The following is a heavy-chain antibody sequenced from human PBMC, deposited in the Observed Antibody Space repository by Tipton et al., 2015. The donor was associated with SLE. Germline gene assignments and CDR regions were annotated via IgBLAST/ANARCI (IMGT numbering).Heavy chain of an antibody. D-gene: IGHD3-22*01. J-gene: IGHJ3*02. CDR1: GGSISSSSYY. CDR2: IYYSGST. CDR3: ARRDSSGSGGAFDI. V-gene: IGHV4-39*02. Sequence: TLSLTCTVSGGSISSSSYYWGWIRQPPGKGLEWIGSIYYSGSTYYNPSLKSRVTISVDTSKNHFSLRLSSVTAADSAVYYCARRDSSGSGGAFDIWGQGTMVTVSS.